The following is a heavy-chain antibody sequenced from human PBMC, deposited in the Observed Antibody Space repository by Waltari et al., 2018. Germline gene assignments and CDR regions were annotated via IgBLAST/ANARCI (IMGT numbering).Heavy chain of an antibody. V-gene: IGHV4-39*01. CDR3: ASVFSPLLDY. D-gene: IGHD3-10*02. J-gene: IGHJ4*02. CDR1: GGSISSSSYY. CDR2: IYYSGST. Sequence: QLQLQESGPGLVKPSETLSLTCTVSGGSISSSSYYWGWIRQPPGKGLEWIGSIYYSGSTYYNPSLKSRVTISVDTSKNQFSLKLSSVTDADTAVYYCASVFSPLLDYWGQGTLVTVSS.